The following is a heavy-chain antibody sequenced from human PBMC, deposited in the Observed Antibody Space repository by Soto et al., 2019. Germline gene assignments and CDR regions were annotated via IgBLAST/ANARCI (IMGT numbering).Heavy chain of an antibody. CDR3: ARHPSHGSGSSDFDY. CDR1: GGSISSSSYY. J-gene: IGHJ4*02. V-gene: IGHV4-39*01. CDR2: SYYSGST. Sequence: QLQLQESGPGLVKPSETLSLTCTVSGGSISSSSYYWGWIRQPPGKGLEWIGSSYYSGSTNYNPSLKSRLTISVDTSKNPFSLNLSSVTAADTAVYYCARHPSHGSGSSDFDYWGQGTLVTVSS. D-gene: IGHD3-10*01.